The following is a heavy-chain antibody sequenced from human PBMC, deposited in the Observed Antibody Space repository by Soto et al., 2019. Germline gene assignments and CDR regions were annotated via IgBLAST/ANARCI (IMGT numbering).Heavy chain of an antibody. CDR1: GDSVSSNSAA. D-gene: IGHD1-7*01. Sequence: SQTLSLTCAISGDSVSSNSAAWNWIRQSPSRGLEWLGRTYYRSRWYNDYAVSVRSRITVNPDTSKNQFSLQLTSVTPEDTAVYYCAGTTSHYWYYMDVWGQGTTVTAS. CDR3: AGTTSHYWYYMDV. CDR2: TYYRSRWYN. V-gene: IGHV6-1*01. J-gene: IGHJ6*03.